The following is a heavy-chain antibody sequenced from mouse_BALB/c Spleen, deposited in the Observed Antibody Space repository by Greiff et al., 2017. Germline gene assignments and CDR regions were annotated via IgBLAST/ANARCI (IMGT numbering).Heavy chain of an antibody. J-gene: IGHJ4*01. Sequence: QVQLQQSGAELVRPGTSVKVSCKASGYAFTNYLIEWVKQRPGQGLEWIGVINHGSGGTNYNEKFKGKATLTADKSSSTDYMQLSSLTSDDSAVYFCSSMVTTRYYYAMDYWGQGTSVTVSS. CDR3: SSMVTTRYYYAMDY. CDR2: INHGSGGT. V-gene: IGHV1-54*01. CDR1: GYAFTNYL. D-gene: IGHD2-1*01.